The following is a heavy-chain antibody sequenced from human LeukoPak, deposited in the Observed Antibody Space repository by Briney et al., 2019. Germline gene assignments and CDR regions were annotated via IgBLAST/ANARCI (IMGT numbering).Heavy chain of an antibody. J-gene: IGHJ4*02. D-gene: IGHD6-19*01. CDR2: INPSGGST. V-gene: IGHV1-46*01. CDR3: ARGGEGPRLAGSF. Sequence: GASVNVSCEASGYTLTRYYIHWVRQAPGQGPEWRGMINPSGGSTTYAQRFQGRVTMTRDMSTSTVFMELSSLRSEDTAVYYCARGGEGPRLAGSFWGQGTLVTVSS. CDR1: GYTLTRYY.